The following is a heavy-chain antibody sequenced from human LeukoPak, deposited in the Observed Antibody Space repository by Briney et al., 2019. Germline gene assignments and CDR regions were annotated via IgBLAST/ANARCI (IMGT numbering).Heavy chain of an antibody. CDR2: INTDGSTT. V-gene: IGHV3-74*01. D-gene: IGHD4-17*01. J-gene: IGHJ4*02. CDR1: AFXFSSYW. CDR3: ARVPDTVTSPGFDS. Sequence: GGSLRLSCAASAFXFSSYWIHWVRQAPGKGLVWVSRINTDGSTTSYADSVRGRFTISRDNAKNTLYLQMDSLRPEDTAVYYCARVPDTVTSPGFDSWGQGTLVTVSS.